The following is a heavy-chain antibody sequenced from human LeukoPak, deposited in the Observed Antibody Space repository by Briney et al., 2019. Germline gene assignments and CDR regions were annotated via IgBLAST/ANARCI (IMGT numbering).Heavy chain of an antibody. CDR2: IYYSGST. J-gene: IGHJ5*02. CDR1: GFTFSDYT. V-gene: IGHV4-38-2*01. Sequence: GSLRLSCAASGFTFSDYTMNWVRQAPGKGREWIGSIYYSGSTYYNPSLKSRVTISVDTSKNQFSLKLSSVTAADTAIYYCARGATEMIEPWGQGTLVTVSS. D-gene: IGHD1-26*01. CDR3: ARGATEMIEP.